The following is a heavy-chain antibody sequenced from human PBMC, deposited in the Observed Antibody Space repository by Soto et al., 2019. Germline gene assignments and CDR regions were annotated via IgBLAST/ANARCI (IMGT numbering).Heavy chain of an antibody. Sequence: PGGSLRLSCAASGFTFSFYWMSWVHQAPGKGLEWLGTIKLDASEKKYVDSVKGRFTMSRDNAKNSLYLQMDSLRAEDTAVYYCAKGAAARGPYYFDYWGQGTLVTVSS. J-gene: IGHJ4*02. CDR3: AKGAAARGPYYFDY. CDR2: IKLDASEK. D-gene: IGHD6-13*01. CDR1: GFTFSFYW. V-gene: IGHV3-7*01.